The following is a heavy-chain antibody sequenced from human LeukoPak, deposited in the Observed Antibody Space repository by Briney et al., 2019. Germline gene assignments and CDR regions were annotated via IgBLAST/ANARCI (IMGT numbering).Heavy chain of an antibody. CDR2: INPNSGGT. CDR1: GYTFTSYG. CDR3: ATGDYSSSWRYYFDY. V-gene: IGHV1-2*02. Sequence: ASVKVSCKASGYTFTSYGISWVRQAPGQGLEWMGWINPNSGGTNYAQKFQGRVTMTRDTSISTAYMELSRLRSDDTAVYYCATGDYSSSWRYYFDYWGQGTLVTVSS. J-gene: IGHJ4*02. D-gene: IGHD6-13*01.